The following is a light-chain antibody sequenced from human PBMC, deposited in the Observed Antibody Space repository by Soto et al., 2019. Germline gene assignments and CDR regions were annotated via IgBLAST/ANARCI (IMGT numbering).Light chain of an antibody. V-gene: IGKV1-5*03. J-gene: IGKJ1*01. Sequence: DIQMTQSPSTLSASVGDRVTITCRASQSISSWLAWYQQKPGKAPKLLIYKASSLESGVPSRFSGRGSGTEFTLPISSLQPDDFAPYYCQQYNSYSWTFGQGTKV. CDR2: KAS. CDR1: QSISSW. CDR3: QQYNSYSWT.